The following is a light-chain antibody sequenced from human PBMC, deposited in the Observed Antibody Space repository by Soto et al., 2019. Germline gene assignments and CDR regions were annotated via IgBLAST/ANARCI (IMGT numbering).Light chain of an antibody. CDR1: QGISGW. V-gene: IGKV1-5*01. CDR3: QQYDSFSVWT. Sequence: DIQMTQSPSTLSASVGDRVTITCRASQGISGWLAWYQQKAGKAPRLLIFAASSLMSGAPSRFSGSGYGTEFTLTINRLQPDDSATYYCQQYDSFSVWTFGQGTKVDIK. J-gene: IGKJ1*01. CDR2: AAS.